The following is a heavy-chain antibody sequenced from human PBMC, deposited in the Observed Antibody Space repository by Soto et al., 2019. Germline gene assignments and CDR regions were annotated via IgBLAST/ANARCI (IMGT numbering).Heavy chain of an antibody. D-gene: IGHD1-20*01. CDR1: GGSFSGYY. CDR2: INHSGST. Sequence: SETLSLTCAVYGGSFSGYYWSWIRQPPGKGLEWIGEINHSGSTYYNPSLKSRVTISVDTSKNQFSLKLNSVTAADTAVYYCARDKITGILDYWGQGTLVTVSS. J-gene: IGHJ4*02. V-gene: IGHV4-34*01. CDR3: ARDKITGILDY.